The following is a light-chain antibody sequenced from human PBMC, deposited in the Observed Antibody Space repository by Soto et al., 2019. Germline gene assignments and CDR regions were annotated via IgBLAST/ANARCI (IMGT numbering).Light chain of an antibody. J-gene: IGKJ2*01. CDR2: KAS. CDR3: QQYNAYSYT. Sequence: DIQMTQSPSTLSASVGDRVTITCRASQTINSWLAWYQQKPGRAPKLLIYKASILQSGVPSRFSGSGSGTEFTLTISSLLPDDSATYYGQQYNAYSYTFGQGTKLEI. V-gene: IGKV1-5*03. CDR1: QTINSW.